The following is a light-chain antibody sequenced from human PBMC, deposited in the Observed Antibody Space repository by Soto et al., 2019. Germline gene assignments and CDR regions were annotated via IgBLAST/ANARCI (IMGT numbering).Light chain of an antibody. CDR2: GAS. Sequence: DIQMTQPPSSLSASVGDRVAITCRASQSISTNLNWYQQKPGRVPKLLIYGASSLQSGVPSRFSGSGSGTEFTLTISSLQPDDFATYYCQHYNSYSEAFGQGTKVDIK. V-gene: IGKV1-5*01. CDR1: QSISTN. J-gene: IGKJ1*01. CDR3: QHYNSYSEA.